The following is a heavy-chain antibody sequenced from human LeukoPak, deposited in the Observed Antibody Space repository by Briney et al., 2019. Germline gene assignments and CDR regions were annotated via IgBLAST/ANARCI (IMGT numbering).Heavy chain of an antibody. CDR3: ARGKIGGGSCLFDY. D-gene: IGHD2-15*01. J-gene: IGHJ4*02. Sequence: PSGTLSLTCGVSGGSVSSSNWWSWVRQPPGKGLEWIGEIYHGVSTNYNPSLKSRVTISVDKSKNQFSLKLTSVTAADAAVYYCARGKIGGGSCLFDYWGQGTRVTVSS. CDR2: IYHGVST. V-gene: IGHV4-4*02. CDR1: GGSVSSSNW.